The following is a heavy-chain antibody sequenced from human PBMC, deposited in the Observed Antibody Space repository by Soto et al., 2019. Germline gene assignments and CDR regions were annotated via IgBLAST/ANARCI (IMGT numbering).Heavy chain of an antibody. D-gene: IGHD3-10*01. CDR2: IYSGGST. CDR3: ARVDRHGYGSGSYFSYMDV. Sequence: GGSLRLSCAASGFTVSSNYMSWVRQAPGKGLEWVSVIYSGGSTYYADSVKGRFTISRHNSKNTLYLQMNSLRAEDTAVYYCARVDRHGYGSGSYFSYMDVWGKGTTVTVSS. J-gene: IGHJ6*03. CDR1: GFTVSSNY. V-gene: IGHV3-53*04.